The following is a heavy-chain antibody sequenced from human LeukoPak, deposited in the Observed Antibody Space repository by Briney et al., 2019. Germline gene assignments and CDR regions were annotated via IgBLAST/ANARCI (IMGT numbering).Heavy chain of an antibody. CDR2: INPSGGST. CDR3: ARVPRPGYYYDSSGYYDAFDI. J-gene: IGHJ3*02. Sequence: ASVKVSCKASGYTFTSYYMHWVRQAPGQGLEWMGIINPSGGSTSNAQKFQGRVTMTRDTSTSTVYMELSSLRSEDTAVYYCARVPRPGYYYDSSGYYDAFDIWGQGTMVTVSS. CDR1: GYTFTSYY. V-gene: IGHV1-46*01. D-gene: IGHD3-22*01.